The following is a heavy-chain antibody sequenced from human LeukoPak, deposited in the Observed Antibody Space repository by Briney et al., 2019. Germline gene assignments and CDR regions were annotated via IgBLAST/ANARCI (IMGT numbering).Heavy chain of an antibody. CDR3: AGSGVVAATGHWSDP. D-gene: IGHD2-15*01. J-gene: IGHJ5*02. V-gene: IGHV1-69*05. CDR2: VIPIFGTE. Sequence: SVKLSCKASGGTLSSYAFSWVRQAPGHGLEWMWVVIPIFGTENYAQKFQGRVTMPRDMSTRTVYMELSSLRSEDTAVYYCAGSGVVAATGHWSDPWGQGTLVTVSS. CDR1: GGTLSSYA.